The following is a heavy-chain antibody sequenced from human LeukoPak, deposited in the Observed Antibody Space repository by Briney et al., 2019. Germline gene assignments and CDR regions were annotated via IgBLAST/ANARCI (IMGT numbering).Heavy chain of an antibody. CDR2: ISGSGGST. V-gene: IGHV3-23*01. CDR3: AKGARGYFDY. Sequence: PGGSLRLSCAASGFTFNGYSMNWVRQAPGKGLEWVSAISGSGGSTYYADSVKGRFTISRDNSKNTLYLQMNSLRVEDTAVYYCAKGARGYFDYWGQGTLVTVSA. D-gene: IGHD3-10*01. J-gene: IGHJ4*02. CDR1: GFTFNGYS.